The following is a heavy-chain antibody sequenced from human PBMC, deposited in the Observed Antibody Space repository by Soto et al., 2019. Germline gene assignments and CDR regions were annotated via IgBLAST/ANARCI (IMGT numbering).Heavy chain of an antibody. Sequence: QVQLVQSGAEVKKPGASVKVSCKASGYTFTSYGISWVRQAPGQGLEWMGWISAYNGNTNYAQKLQGRVTMTTDTSTSTAYMALRSLRSDDTAVYYCAIAYNWNPATDYYYGMDVWGQGTTVTVSS. CDR2: ISAYNGNT. V-gene: IGHV1-18*01. CDR3: AIAYNWNPATDYYYGMDV. J-gene: IGHJ6*02. CDR1: GYTFTSYG. D-gene: IGHD1-20*01.